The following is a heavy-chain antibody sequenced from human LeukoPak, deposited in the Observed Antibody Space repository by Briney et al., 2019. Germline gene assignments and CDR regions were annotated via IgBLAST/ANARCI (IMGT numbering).Heavy chain of an antibody. CDR3: AKGDYSSSWDGFDI. D-gene: IGHD6-13*01. Sequence: GGSLRLSCAASGFTFSTYAMSWVRQAPGKGLAWVSTISSNGVNTYYADSVKGRFTISRDKSKNTLYLQMNSLRAEDTALYYCAKGDYSSSWDGFDILGQGTTVTVSS. CDR2: ISSNGVNT. J-gene: IGHJ3*02. CDR1: GFTFSTYA. V-gene: IGHV3-23*01.